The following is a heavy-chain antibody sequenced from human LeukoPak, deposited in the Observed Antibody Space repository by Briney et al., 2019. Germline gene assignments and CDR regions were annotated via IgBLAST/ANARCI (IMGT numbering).Heavy chain of an antibody. V-gene: IGHV3-74*01. D-gene: IGHD6-19*01. CDR3: ARGTGYSSGWYNWFDP. J-gene: IGHJ5*02. CDR2: INSDGSST. CDR1: GFTFSSYW. Sequence: PGGSLRLSCAASGFTFSSYWMHWVRQAPGKGLVWASRINSDGSSTSYADSVKGRFTISRDNAKNTLYLQMNSLRAEDTAVYYCARGTGYSSGWYNWFDPWGQGTLVTVSS.